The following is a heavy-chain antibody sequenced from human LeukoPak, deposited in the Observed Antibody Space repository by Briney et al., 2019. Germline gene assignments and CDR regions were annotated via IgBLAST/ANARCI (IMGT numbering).Heavy chain of an antibody. V-gene: IGHV3-21*01. CDR1: GFTFGSYS. CDR2: ISSSSSYI. CDR3: ARDPDGNFQH. D-gene: IGHD1-1*01. J-gene: IGHJ1*01. Sequence: GGSLRLSCAASGFTFGSYSMNWVRQAPGKGLEWVSSISSSSSYIYYADSVKGRFTISRDNAKNSLYLQMNSLRAEDTAVYYCARDPDGNFQHWGQGTLVTVSS.